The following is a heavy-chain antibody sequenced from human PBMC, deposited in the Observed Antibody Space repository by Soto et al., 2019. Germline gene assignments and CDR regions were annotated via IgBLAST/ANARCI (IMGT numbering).Heavy chain of an antibody. Sequence: QLVQSGAEVKKPGASVRVSCKTSGPTFIAYYIHWVRQAPGQGLEWMGWIDPKSGDTTYEQKFLGGVTMTRDTSINTAYMDLNRLTSDDTAVYYCARVSVDVPEWGQGTLITVSS. CDR2: IDPKSGDT. V-gene: IGHV1-2*02. J-gene: IGHJ4*02. CDR1: GPTFIAYY. CDR3: ARVSVDVPE. D-gene: IGHD5-12*01.